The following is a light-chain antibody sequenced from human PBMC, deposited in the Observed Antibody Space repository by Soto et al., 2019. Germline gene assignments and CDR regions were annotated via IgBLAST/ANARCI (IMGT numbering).Light chain of an antibody. V-gene: IGKV3-20*01. CDR3: QQYDKWPRT. CDR2: GAS. J-gene: IGKJ1*01. Sequence: EIVLTQSPGTLSLSPGERATLSCRASQSLSNNIYLAWYQQKPGQAPRLLIYGASSRATGIPNRFSGSGSGAEYTLTISSLQSEDFAVYYCQQYDKWPRTFGQGTKVDIK. CDR1: QSLSNNIY.